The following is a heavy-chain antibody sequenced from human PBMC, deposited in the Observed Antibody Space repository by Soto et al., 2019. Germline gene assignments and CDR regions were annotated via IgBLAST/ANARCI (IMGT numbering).Heavy chain of an antibody. CDR3: ARPIQYYFDTSAQSAWFDP. D-gene: IGHD3-22*01. CDR1: GGTFGSYA. V-gene: IGHV1-69*12. Sequence: QVQLVQSGAEVKKPGSSVKVSCKTSGGTFGSYAISWVRLAPGQGLEWMGGVIPIFSTPNYAQKFQGRVTITADESTSTAYMELSSLRSEDTAVYYCARPIQYYFDTSAQSAWFDPWGQGTLVTVSS. CDR2: VIPIFSTP. J-gene: IGHJ5*02.